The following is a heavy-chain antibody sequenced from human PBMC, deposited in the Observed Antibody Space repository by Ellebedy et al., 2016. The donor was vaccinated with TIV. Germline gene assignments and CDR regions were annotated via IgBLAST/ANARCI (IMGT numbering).Heavy chain of an antibody. CDR2: IYSGGST. CDR3: ATVGAANIDY. CDR1: GFTVSSNY. Sequence: GGSLRLXXAASGFTVSSNYMSWVRQAPGKGLEWVSVIYSGGSTYYADSVKGRFTISRDNSKNTLYLQMNSLRAEDTAVYYCATVGAANIDYWGQGTLVTVSS. D-gene: IGHD2-15*01. J-gene: IGHJ4*02. V-gene: IGHV3-53*05.